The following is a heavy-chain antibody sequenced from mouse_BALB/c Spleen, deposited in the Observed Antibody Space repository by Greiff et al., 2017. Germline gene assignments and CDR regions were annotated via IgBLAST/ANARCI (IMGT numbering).Heavy chain of an antibody. J-gene: IGHJ1*01. CDR2: ISSGGSYT. CDR1: GFTFSSYA. CDR3: ARHNYGNYPYWYFDV. Sequence: EVNLVESGGGLVKPGGSLKLSCAASGFTFSSYAMSWVRQTPEKRLEWVATISSGGSYTYYPDSVKGRFTISRDNAKNTLYLQMSSLRSEDTAMYYCARHNYGNYPYWYFDVWGAGTTVTVSS. D-gene: IGHD2-1*01. V-gene: IGHV5-9-3*01.